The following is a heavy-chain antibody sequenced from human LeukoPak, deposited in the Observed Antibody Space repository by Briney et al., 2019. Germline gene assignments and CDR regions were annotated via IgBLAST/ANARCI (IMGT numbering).Heavy chain of an antibody. D-gene: IGHD1-26*01. Sequence: GGSLRLSCAASGFTFSSYSMNWVRQAPGKGLEYVSYISSGSGTIYYADSVKGRFTISRDNAQNSLYLQMNSLRAEDTAIYYCVRDRGTYRPIDYWGQGTLVTVST. CDR1: GFTFSSYS. CDR3: VRDRGTYRPIDY. J-gene: IGHJ4*02. V-gene: IGHV3-48*04. CDR2: ISSGSGTI.